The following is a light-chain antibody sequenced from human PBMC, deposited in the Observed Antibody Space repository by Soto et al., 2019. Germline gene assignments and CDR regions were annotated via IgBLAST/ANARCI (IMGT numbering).Light chain of an antibody. CDR1: RSNIGDNS. CDR3: GTWESTVGAPGV. V-gene: IGLV1-51*01. Sequence: QSVLTQPPSISAAPGQRVTISCSGSRSNIGDNSVSWYQQFPGTAPKLLIYNNIKRPSGIPDRFSASKSGTSATLRITGLQTGDEADYYCGTWESTVGAPGVFGGGTKVTVL. J-gene: IGLJ3*02. CDR2: NNI.